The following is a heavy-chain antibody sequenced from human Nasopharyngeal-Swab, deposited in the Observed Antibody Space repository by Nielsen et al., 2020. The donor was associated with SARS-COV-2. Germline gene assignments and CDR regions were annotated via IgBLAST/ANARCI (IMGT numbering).Heavy chain of an antibody. D-gene: IGHD3-22*01. Sequence: ASVKVSCKASGYTFTSYDINWVRQATGQGLEWMGWMNPNSGNTGYAQKFQGRVTMTRNTSISTAYMDLSSLRSEDTAVYYCARGRKGGGIVVVIPYYYYYMDVWGKGTTVTVSS. J-gene: IGHJ6*03. CDR1: GYTFTSYD. CDR3: ARGRKGGGIVVVIPYYYYYMDV. CDR2: MNPNSGNT. V-gene: IGHV1-8*01.